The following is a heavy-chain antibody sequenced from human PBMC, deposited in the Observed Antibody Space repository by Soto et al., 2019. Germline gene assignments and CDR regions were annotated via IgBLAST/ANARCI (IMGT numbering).Heavy chain of an antibody. J-gene: IGHJ4*02. Sequence: QVQLVQSGAEVKKPGSSVKVSCKASGATFSSYAISWVRQAPGQGLEWMGGIIPIFGTANYAQKFQGRVTITADESTSTAYMELSSLKSEDTAVYYCASGEGTMIVVGAYFDYWGQGTLVTVSS. CDR2: IIPIFGTA. V-gene: IGHV1-69*01. CDR1: GATFSSYA. D-gene: IGHD3-22*01. CDR3: ASGEGTMIVVGAYFDY.